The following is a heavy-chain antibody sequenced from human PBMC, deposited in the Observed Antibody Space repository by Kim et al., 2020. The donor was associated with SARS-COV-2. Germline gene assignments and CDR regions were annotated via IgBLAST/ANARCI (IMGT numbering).Heavy chain of an antibody. V-gene: IGHV3-33*06. CDR2: NK. D-gene: IGHD6-19*01. Sequence: NKYYADSVKGRFTISRDNSKNTLYLQMNSLRAEDTAVYYCAKDSIAVAGTVLDYWGQGTLVTVSS. CDR3: AKDSIAVAGTVLDY. J-gene: IGHJ4*02.